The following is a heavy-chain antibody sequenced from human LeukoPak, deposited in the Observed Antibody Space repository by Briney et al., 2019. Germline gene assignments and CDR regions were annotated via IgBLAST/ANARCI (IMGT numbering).Heavy chain of an antibody. CDR2: IYSGGST. J-gene: IGHJ4*02. Sequence: GGSLRLSCAASGFTVSSNYMSWVRQAPGKGLKWVSVIYSGGSTYYADSVKGRFTISRDNSKNTLYLQMNSLRAEDTAVYYCARDYYGSGSWDYWGQGTLVTVSS. V-gene: IGHV3-66*01. D-gene: IGHD3-10*01. CDR3: ARDYYGSGSWDY. CDR1: GFTVSSNY.